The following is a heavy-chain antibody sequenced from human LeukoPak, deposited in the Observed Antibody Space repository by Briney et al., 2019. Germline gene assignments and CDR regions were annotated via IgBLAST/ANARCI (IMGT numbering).Heavy chain of an antibody. CDR2: ISDSGGNT. V-gene: IGHV3-23*01. J-gene: IGHJ4*02. CDR3: AKDAGRSDVDYFDY. D-gene: IGHD1-26*01. CDR1: GFTFSSYA. Sequence: GGSLRLSCAASGFTFSSYAMSWVRQVPGKGLEWVSAISDSGGNTYYADFVRGRFTISRDNSKNTLYLQMNSLRAEDTAMYFCAKDAGRSDVDYFDYWGQGALVTVSS.